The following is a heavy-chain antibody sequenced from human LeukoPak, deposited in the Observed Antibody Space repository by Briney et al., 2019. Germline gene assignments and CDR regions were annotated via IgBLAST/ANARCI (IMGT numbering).Heavy chain of an antibody. D-gene: IGHD5-24*01. CDR2: IYYSGST. CDR1: GGSISSSSYY. V-gene: IGHV4-39*01. CDR3: VRFGIEMTTPHRGFDY. J-gene: IGHJ4*02. Sequence: PSETLSLTCTVSGGSISSSSYYWGWIRQPPGKGLEWIGSIYYSGSTYYNPSLKSRVTISVDTSKNQFSLKLNSVTAADTSVYYCVRFGIEMTTPHRGFDYWGQGTLVTVSS.